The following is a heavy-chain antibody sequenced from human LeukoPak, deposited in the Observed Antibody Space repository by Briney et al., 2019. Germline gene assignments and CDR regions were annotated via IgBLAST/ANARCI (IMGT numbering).Heavy chain of an antibody. J-gene: IGHJ2*01. V-gene: IGHV3-23*01. Sequence: GGSLRLSCEASRFTFSTYGMTWVRQAPGKGLEWVSGITGSSTWTYYADSVKGRFTISRDNSNNTLHLQMNSLRAEDTAIYYCARELVSLGTGYFDLCGRGTLVTVSS. CDR2: ITGSSTWT. D-gene: IGHD7-27*01. CDR1: RFTFSTYG. CDR3: ARELVSLGTGYFDL.